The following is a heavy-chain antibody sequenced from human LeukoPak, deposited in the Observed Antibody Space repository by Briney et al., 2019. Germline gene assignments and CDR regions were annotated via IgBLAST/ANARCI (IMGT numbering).Heavy chain of an antibody. J-gene: IGHJ4*02. CDR2: ISGSGGST. V-gene: IGHV3-23*01. D-gene: IGHD3-10*01. Sequence: GGSLRLSCAASGFTFSSYAMSWVRQAPGKGLGWVSAISGSGGSTYYADSVKGRFTISRDNSKNTLYLQMNSLRAEDTAVYYCAKDVYYYGSGSQTRVFDYWGQGTLVTVSS. CDR1: GFTFSSYA. CDR3: AKDVYYYGSGSQTRVFDY.